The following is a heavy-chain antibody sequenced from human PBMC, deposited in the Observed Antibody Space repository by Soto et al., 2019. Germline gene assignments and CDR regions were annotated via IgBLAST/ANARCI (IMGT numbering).Heavy chain of an antibody. CDR1: GYNFTRFG. CDR3: ARLYIVGTTMSYGMDV. J-gene: IGHJ6*02. Sequence: QAHLVQSGAEVKKPGASVQVSCKSSGYNFTRFGISWVRQAPGQGLEWMGWISTYNGNTNYAQRIQGRVTMTTDTSTNTAYMELRSLRSDDTAVYYCARLYIVGTTMSYGMDVWAKGPRSPSP. V-gene: IGHV1-18*01. D-gene: IGHD1-26*01. CDR2: ISTYNGNT.